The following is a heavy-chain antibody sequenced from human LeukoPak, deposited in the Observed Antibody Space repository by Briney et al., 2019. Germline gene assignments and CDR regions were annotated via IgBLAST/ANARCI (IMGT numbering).Heavy chain of an antibody. Sequence: SQTLSLTCTVSGGSISSGGYYWSWLRQHPGKGLEWIGYIYYSGSTYYNPPLKSRVTISVDTSKNQFSLKLSSVTAADTAVYYCARDRGEGWLQSFDYWGQGTLVTVSS. V-gene: IGHV4-31*03. CDR1: GGSISSGGYY. J-gene: IGHJ4*02. CDR3: ARDRGEGWLQSFDY. CDR2: IYYSGST. D-gene: IGHD5-24*01.